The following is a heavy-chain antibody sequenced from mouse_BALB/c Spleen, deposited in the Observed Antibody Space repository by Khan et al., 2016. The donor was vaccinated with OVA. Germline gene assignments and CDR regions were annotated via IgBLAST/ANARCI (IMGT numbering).Heavy chain of an antibody. Sequence: VQLQQPGTVLARPGASVKMSCKASGYTFTSYWMHWVKQRPGQGLEWIGAIYPGNSDTNYNQKFKGKATLTAVTSTSRAYMELSSLTNEDSAIYSGTSWGYWFAYWGQGTLVTVSA. CDR2: IYPGNSDT. V-gene: IGHV1-5*01. D-gene: IGHD2-2*01. J-gene: IGHJ3*01. CDR3: TSWGYWFAY. CDR1: GYTFTSYW.